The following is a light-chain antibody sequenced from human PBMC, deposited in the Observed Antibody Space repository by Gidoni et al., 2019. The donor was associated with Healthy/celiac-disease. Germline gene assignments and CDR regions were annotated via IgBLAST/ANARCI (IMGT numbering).Light chain of an antibody. J-gene: IGKJ1*01. CDR3: QQYYSTLWT. CDR1: QSVLYSSNNKNY. V-gene: IGKV4-1*01. CDR2: WAS. Sequence: INCKSSQSVLYSSNNKNYLAWYQQKPGQPPKLLMYWASTRESGVPDRFSGSGSGTDFTLTISSLQAEDVAVYYCQQYYSTLWTFGQGTKVEIK.